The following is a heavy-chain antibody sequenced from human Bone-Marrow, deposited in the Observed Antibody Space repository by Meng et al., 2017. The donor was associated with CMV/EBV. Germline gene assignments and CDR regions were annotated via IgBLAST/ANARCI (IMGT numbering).Heavy chain of an antibody. J-gene: IGHJ3*02. Sequence: GESLKISCAASGFTFSSYSMNWVRQAPGKGLEWVSYISSSSSTIYYADSVKGRFTIYRDNAKNSLYLQMNSLRAEDTAVYYCAKDRGGPYCSSTSCKEADAFDIWGQGTMVTVSS. CDR2: ISSSSSTI. V-gene: IGHV3-48*04. CDR3: AKDRGGPYCSSTSCKEADAFDI. D-gene: IGHD2-2*01. CDR1: GFTFSSYS.